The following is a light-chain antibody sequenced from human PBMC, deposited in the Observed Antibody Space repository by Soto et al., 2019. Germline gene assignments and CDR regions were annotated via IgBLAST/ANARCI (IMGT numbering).Light chain of an antibody. J-gene: IGLJ3*02. CDR1: SSDVGGYNR. CDR3: ISYAGNSWV. V-gene: IGLV2-8*01. CDR2: EVF. Sequence: QSALTQPPSASGSPGQPVTISCTGTSSDVGGYNRVSWYQHHPGKAPKLIIYEVFKRPSGVPDRFSGSKSGYTASLTVSGLQSEDEAEYYCISYAGNSWVFGGGSKLTVL.